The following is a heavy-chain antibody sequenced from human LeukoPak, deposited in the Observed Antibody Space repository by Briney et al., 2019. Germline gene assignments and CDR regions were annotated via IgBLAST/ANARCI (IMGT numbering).Heavy chain of an antibody. D-gene: IGHD4-17*01. CDR3: ARQPGDYLDY. Sequence: PSETLSLTCGVSDGSISGSNYYWDWIRQPPGKGPEWIGSIYYNGRTEYNPALKSRATISVDTSKNHFSLTLRSVTAADTAIYYCARQPGDYLDYWGRGTLVTVSS. CDR1: DGSISGSNYY. CDR2: IYYNGRT. V-gene: IGHV4-39*01. J-gene: IGHJ4*02.